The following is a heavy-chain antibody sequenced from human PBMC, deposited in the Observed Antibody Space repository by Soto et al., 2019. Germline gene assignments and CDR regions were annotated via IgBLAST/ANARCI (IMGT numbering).Heavy chain of an antibody. CDR2: ISGSGGST. D-gene: IGHD1-1*01. Sequence: PGGSLRLSCAASGFTFSSYAMSWVRQAPGKGLEWVSAISGSGGSTYYADSVKGRFTISGDNSKNTLYLQMNSLRAEDTAVYYCANSVHRGPTFDYLGQRTLVTV. J-gene: IGHJ4*02. V-gene: IGHV3-23*01. CDR3: ANSVHRGPTFDY. CDR1: GFTFSSYA.